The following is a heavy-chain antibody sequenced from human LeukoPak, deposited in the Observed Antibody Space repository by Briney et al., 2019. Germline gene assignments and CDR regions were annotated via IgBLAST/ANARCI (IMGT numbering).Heavy chain of an antibody. CDR2: MNPNSGNT. CDR3: ARGVTMVRGVIQNDAFDI. CDR1: GYTFTSYD. V-gene: IGHV1-8*02. Sequence: ASVKVSCKASGYTFTSYDINWVRQATGQGLEWMGWMNPNSGNTGYAQKFQGRVTMTRDMSTSTVYMELSSLRSEDTAVYYCARGVTMVRGVIQNDAFDIWGQGTMVTVSS. D-gene: IGHD3-10*01. J-gene: IGHJ3*02.